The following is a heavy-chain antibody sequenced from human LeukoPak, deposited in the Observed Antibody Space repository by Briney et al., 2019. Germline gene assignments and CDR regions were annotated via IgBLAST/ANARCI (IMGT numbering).Heavy chain of an antibody. CDR1: GGSCDDYY. CDR2: IHPSGIF. V-gene: IGHV4-34*01. Sequence: SETLSLTCAVYGGSCDDYYCSWLRQPPGKGQEWIGEIHPSGIFYYNSSLLSRVTISIDTSKSQFSLRLTSVTAADTAFYYCARGRDRSKAGDHWGQGSLVTVSS. D-gene: IGHD5-24*01. J-gene: IGHJ4*02. CDR3: ARGRDRSKAGDH.